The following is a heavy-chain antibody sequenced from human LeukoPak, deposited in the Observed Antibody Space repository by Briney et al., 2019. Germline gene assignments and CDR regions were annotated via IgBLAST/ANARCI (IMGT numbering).Heavy chain of an antibody. J-gene: IGHJ4*02. CDR1: GYTFTVYY. CDR2: INPNSGGT. V-gene: IGHV1-2*02. Sequence: ASVKVSFKASGYTFTVYYMHWVRQAPGQGLEWMGWINPNSGGTNYAQKFQGRVTMTRDTSISTAYMELSRLRSDDTAVYYCARESSSSWTRFDYWGQGTLVTVSS. D-gene: IGHD6-13*01. CDR3: ARESSSSWTRFDY.